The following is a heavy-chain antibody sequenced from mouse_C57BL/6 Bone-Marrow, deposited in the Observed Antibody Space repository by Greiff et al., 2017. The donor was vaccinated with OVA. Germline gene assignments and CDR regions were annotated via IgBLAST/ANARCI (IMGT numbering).Heavy chain of an antibody. CDR2: LRDGGSYT. CDR1: GFTFSSYA. V-gene: IGHV5-4*01. CDR3: ARERWLRRGYYAMDY. D-gene: IGHD2-2*01. Sequence: EVPVVESGGGLVKPGGSLKLSCAASGFTFSSYAMSWVRQPPEKRLEWVATLRDGGSYTYYPDNVKGRFTFSRDNAKNNLYLQMSHLKSEDTAMYYCARERWLRRGYYAMDYGGQGTSVTVSS. J-gene: IGHJ4*01.